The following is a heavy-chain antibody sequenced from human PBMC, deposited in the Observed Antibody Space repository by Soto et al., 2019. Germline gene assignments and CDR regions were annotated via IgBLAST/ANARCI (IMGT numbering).Heavy chain of an antibody. D-gene: IGHD6-13*01. Sequence: QVQLVQSGAEVKKPGSSVKVSCKASGGTFSSYAISWVRQAPGQGLEWMGGIIPIFGTANYAQKFQGRVTITADESTSTAYMELSSLRSEDTAVYCCARDLYSSSWYGSYYYYGMDVWGQGTTVTVSS. V-gene: IGHV1-69*01. CDR1: GGTFSSYA. CDR3: ARDLYSSSWYGSYYYYGMDV. J-gene: IGHJ6*02. CDR2: IIPIFGTA.